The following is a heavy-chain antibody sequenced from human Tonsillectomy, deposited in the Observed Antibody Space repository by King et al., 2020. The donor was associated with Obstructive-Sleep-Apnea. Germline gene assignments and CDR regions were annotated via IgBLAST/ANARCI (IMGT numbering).Heavy chain of an antibody. J-gene: IGHJ4*02. Sequence: QLQESGPGLVKPSEPLSLTCTVSGGSLSSSSYYWGWIRQPPGKGLEWIGSIYYSGSTYYNPSLKSRVTISVDTSKNQFSLKLSSVTAADTAVYYCARDLPSGAVVDYWGQGTLVTVSS. CDR1: GGSLSSSSYY. CDR2: IYYSGST. V-gene: IGHV4-39*07. D-gene: IGHD4-23*01. CDR3: ARDLPSGAVVDY.